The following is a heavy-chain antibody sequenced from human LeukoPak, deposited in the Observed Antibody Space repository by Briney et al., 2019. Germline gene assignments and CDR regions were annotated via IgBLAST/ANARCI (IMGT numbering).Heavy chain of an antibody. Sequence: GRSLRLSCTASGFTFGDYAMSWVRQAPGKGLEWVGFIRSKAYGGTTEYAASVKGRFTISRDDSKSIAYLQMNSLKTEDTAVYYCTRVPSPEISAGDYWGQGTLVTVSS. V-gene: IGHV3-49*04. CDR1: GFTFGDYA. CDR2: IRSKAYGGTT. J-gene: IGHJ4*02. CDR3: TRVPSPEISAGDY. D-gene: IGHD1-14*01.